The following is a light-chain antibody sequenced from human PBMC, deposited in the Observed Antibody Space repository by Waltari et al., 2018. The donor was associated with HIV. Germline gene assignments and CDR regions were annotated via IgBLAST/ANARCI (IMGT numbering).Light chain of an antibody. CDR1: RSNIGAGYE. J-gene: IGLJ2*01. CDR3: QSYDSSLSGVL. CDR2: DIN. V-gene: IGLV1-40*01. Sequence: QSVLTQPPSVSGAPGQRVTISCTGSRSNIGAGYEVHWYQQLPGTGPKLLIYDINNRPSGVPDRFSGSKSGTSASLAITGLQAEDEADYYCQSYDSSLSGVLFGGGTKLTVL.